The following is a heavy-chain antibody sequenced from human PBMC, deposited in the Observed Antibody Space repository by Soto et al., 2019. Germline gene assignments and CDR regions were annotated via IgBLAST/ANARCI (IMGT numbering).Heavy chain of an antibody. CDR2: IYYSGST. CDR1: GGPISSYY. CDR3: ARRWGRNFDY. J-gene: IGHJ4*02. V-gene: IGHV4-59*08. D-gene: IGHD2-15*01. Sequence: SETLSLTCTVSGGPISSYYWSWIRQPPGKGLEWIGYIYYSGSTNYNPSLKSRVTISVDTSKNQFSLKLSSVTAADTAVYYCARRWGRNFDYWGQGTLVTVSS.